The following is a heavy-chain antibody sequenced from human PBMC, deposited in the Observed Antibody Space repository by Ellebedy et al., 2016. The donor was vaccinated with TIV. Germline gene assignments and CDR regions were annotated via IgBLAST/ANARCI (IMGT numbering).Heavy chain of an antibody. J-gene: IGHJ5*02. D-gene: IGHD4-17*01. CDR1: GYSFTSYY. Sequence: ASVKVSCXTSGYSFTSYYMHWVRYAPGQGLEWMGLIHPSGGRTSYAQKFQGRVILTRDTSTRTFYMELYSLRSEGTAVYYCARDSERGDDGWFDPWGQGTLVTVSS. CDR2: IHPSGGRT. V-gene: IGHV1-46*01. CDR3: ARDSERGDDGWFDP.